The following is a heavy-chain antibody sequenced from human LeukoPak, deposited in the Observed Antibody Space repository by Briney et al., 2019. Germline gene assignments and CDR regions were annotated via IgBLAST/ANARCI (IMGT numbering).Heavy chain of an antibody. V-gene: IGHV1-2*02. CDR3: ARRQIDCSTTSCYVDY. D-gene: IGHD2-2*01. J-gene: IGHJ4*02. Sequence: ASVKVSCKASGYTFTDYYINWIRQAPGQGLEWMGWINPNRGGTSYAQNFQGRVTMTRDTPTTTAYMELSRLRSDDTAVYYCARRQIDCSTTSCYVDYWGQGTLVTVSS. CDR1: GYTFTDYY. CDR2: INPNRGGT.